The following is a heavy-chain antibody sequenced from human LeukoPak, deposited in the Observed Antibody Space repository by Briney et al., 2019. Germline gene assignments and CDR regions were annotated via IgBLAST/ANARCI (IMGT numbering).Heavy chain of an antibody. CDR2: INSDGTST. V-gene: IGHV3-74*01. CDR3: ARSLGQNDAFDI. J-gene: IGHJ3*02. Sequence: PGGSLRLSCAASGFTFSSNWMHWVRQAPGKGLVWVSRINSDGTSTSYADSVKGRFTISRDNAKNTLYLQMNSLRAEDTAVYYCARSLGQNDAFDIWGQGTMVTVSS. CDR1: GFTFSSNW.